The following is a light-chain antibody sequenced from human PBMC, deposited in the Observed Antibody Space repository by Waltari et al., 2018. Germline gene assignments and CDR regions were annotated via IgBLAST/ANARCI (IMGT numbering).Light chain of an antibody. CDR2: HDD. CDR3: QAWDSGTVV. Sequence: SYELTQQHSVSVSPGQPASITCSGVELGDKYASWYQQKPDQSPVLVIYHDDKRPSGIRERFSGSNAGNTATLTISGTQAMDEADCYCQAWDSGTVVFGGGTKLTVL. V-gene: IGLV3-1*01. CDR1: ELGDKY. J-gene: IGLJ2*01.